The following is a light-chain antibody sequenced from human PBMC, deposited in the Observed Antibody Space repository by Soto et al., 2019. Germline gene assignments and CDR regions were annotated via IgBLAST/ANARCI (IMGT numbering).Light chain of an antibody. CDR2: DAS. J-gene: IGKJ2*01. Sequence: DIQMTQSPSSLSASVGDRVTITCQASQDITNYLNWYQQKPGQAPKLLIYDASNLETAIPSRFSGRVSGTDFTFTIANLQPEDFATYYCQQYDTVRPSFGQGTKL. V-gene: IGKV1-33*01. CDR3: QQYDTVRPS. CDR1: QDITNY.